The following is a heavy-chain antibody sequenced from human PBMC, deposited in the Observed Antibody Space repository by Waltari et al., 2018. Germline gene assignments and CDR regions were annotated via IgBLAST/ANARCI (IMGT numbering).Heavy chain of an antibody. D-gene: IGHD4-17*01. V-gene: IGHV4-38-2*01. J-gene: IGHJ5*02. Sequence: QVQLQESGPGLVKPSETLSLTCAVSGYSISSGSYWGWIRQPPGKGLEWIGSIYHSGSTYYNPSLKSRVTISVDTSKNQFSLKLSSVTAADTAVYYCARGGDYITRFDPWGQGTLVTVSS. CDR1: GYSISSGSY. CDR2: IYHSGST. CDR3: ARGGDYITRFDP.